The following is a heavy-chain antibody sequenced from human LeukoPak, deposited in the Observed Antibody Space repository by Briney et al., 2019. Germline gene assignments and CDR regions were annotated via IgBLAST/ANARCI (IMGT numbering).Heavy chain of an antibody. V-gene: IGHV3-66*01. CDR1: GFTVSSNY. CDR2: IYSGGST. D-gene: IGHD3-3*01. J-gene: IGHJ3*02. Sequence: GGSLRLSCAASGFTVSSNYMSWVRQAPGKGLEWVSVIYSGGSTYYADSVKGRFTISRDNSKNTLYLQMNSLRAEDTAVYYCARVQSDEYYDFWSGYRDAFDIWGQGTMVTVSS. CDR3: ARVQSDEYYDFWSGYRDAFDI.